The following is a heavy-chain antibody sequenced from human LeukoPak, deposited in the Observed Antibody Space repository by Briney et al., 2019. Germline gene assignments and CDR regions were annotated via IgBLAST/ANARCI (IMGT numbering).Heavy chain of an antibody. CDR1: GYTFTGYY. V-gene: IGHV1-2*02. D-gene: IGHD3-3*01. CDR3: ARDLLEWLFGYYYYGMDV. CDR2: INPNSGGT. Sequence: ASVKVSCKASGYTFTGYYMHWVRQAPGQGLEWMGWINPNSGGTNYAQKFQGRVTMTRDTSISTAYMELSRLGSDDTAVYYCARDLLEWLFGYYYYGMDVWGQGTTVTVSS. J-gene: IGHJ6*02.